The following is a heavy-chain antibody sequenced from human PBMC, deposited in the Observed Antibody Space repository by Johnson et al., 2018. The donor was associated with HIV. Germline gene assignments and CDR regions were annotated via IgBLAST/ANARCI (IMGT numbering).Heavy chain of an antibody. Sequence: QVQLVESGGGVVQPGRSLRLSCAASGFTFSSYAMHWVRQAPGKGLEWVAVISYDGSNEFYADSVKGRFTISRDNSKNTMYLQMNSLRAEDTAVYYCARATVDDYGDYDDAFDIWGQGTMVTVSS. CDR3: ARATVDDYGDYDDAFDI. V-gene: IGHV3-30-3*01. CDR1: GFTFSSYA. D-gene: IGHD4-17*01. CDR2: ISYDGSNE. J-gene: IGHJ3*02.